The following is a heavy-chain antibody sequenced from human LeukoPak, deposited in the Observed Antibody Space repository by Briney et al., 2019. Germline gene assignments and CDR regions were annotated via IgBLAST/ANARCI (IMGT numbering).Heavy chain of an antibody. D-gene: IGHD5-18*01. V-gene: IGHV1-46*01. Sequence: ASVKVSCKASGYTFTSYYMHWVRQAPGQGLEWMGIINPSGGSTRYAQKFQGRVTMTRDMSTSTVYMELSSLRSEDTAVYYCARERVNSYGDYYFDYWGQGTLVTVSS. J-gene: IGHJ4*02. CDR1: GYTFTSYY. CDR2: INPSGGST. CDR3: ARERVNSYGDYYFDY.